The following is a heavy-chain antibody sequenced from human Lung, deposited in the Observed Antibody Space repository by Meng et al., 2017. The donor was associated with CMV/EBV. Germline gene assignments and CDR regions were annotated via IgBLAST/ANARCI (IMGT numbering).Heavy chain of an antibody. Sequence: EXXKISXKGSGYSFTSYWIGWVRQMPGKGLEWMGIIYPGDSDTRYSPSFQGQVTISADKSISTAYLQWSSLKASDTAMYYCARHEVYGGNPLMDVWGQGXTLTVSS. D-gene: IGHD4-23*01. CDR1: GYSFTSYW. CDR3: ARHEVYGGNPLMDV. CDR2: IYPGDSDT. V-gene: IGHV5-51*01. J-gene: IGHJ6*02.